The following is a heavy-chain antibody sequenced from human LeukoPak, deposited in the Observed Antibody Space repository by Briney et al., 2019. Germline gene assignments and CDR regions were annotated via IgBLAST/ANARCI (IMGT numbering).Heavy chain of an antibody. J-gene: IGHJ2*01. CDR1: GYTFINYG. V-gene: IGHV1-18*04. CDR3: ARVSTNSRVAGYDPQWYFDL. CDR2: ISAYNGNT. Sequence: GASMNVSCKASGYTFINYGFSWVRQAPGQGLEWMGWISAYNGNTNYLQKFQGRVTMTTDTSTNTVYMELRSLRSDDTAVYYCARVSTNSRVAGYDPQWYFDLWGRGTPVTVSP. D-gene: IGHD5-12*01.